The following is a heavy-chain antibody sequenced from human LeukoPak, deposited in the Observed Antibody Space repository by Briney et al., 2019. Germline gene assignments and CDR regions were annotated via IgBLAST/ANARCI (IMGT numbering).Heavy chain of an antibody. D-gene: IGHD3-3*01. V-gene: IGHV4-34*01. Sequence: SETLSLPCAVYGGSFSGYYWIWIRQPPGKGLEWIAEINHSGSTNYYPSFKSRVTILVDTSKNQFSLKLSSVTAADTAVYYCARGRPGNFWYWGQGTLVTVSS. J-gene: IGHJ4*02. CDR3: ARGRPGNFWY. CDR2: INHSGST. CDR1: GGSFSGYY.